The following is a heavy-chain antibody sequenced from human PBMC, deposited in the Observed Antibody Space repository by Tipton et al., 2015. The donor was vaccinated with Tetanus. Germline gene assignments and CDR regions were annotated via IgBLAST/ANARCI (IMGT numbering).Heavy chain of an antibody. V-gene: IGHV3-30*03. CDR1: GFNFHSYS. J-gene: IGHJ4*02. D-gene: IGHD3-10*01. CDR3: ARDGFYYGSGSYYRAF. CDR2: VAYDGNNK. Sequence: SLRLSCAGSGFNFHSYSMNWVRQAPGKGLEWVALVAYDGNNKYYADSVKGRFTISRDNSKDTLYLQMNSLRPEDTAVYYCARDGFYYGSGSYYRAFWGQGTLVTVSP.